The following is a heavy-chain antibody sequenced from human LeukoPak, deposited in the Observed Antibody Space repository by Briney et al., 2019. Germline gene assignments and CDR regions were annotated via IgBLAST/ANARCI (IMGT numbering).Heavy chain of an antibody. CDR2: IYYSGST. CDR1: GGSISSYY. D-gene: IGHD3-9*01. CDR3: AREGYDILTGYSSAAY. V-gene: IGHV4-59*12. Sequence: SETLSLTCTVSGGSISSYYWSWIRQPPGKGLEWIGYIYYSGSTNYNPSLKSRVTISVDTSKNQFSLKLSSVTAADTAVYYCAREGYDILTGYSSAAYWGQGTLVTVSS. J-gene: IGHJ4*02.